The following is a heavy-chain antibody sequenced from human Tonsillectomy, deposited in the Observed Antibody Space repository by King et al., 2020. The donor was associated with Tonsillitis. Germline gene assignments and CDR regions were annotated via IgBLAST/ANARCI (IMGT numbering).Heavy chain of an antibody. CDR2: INHSGYT. V-gene: IGHV4-34*01. Sequence: VQLQQWGAGLLKPSETLSLNCAVYGGPFSGYYWSWIRQPPGKGLEWIGEINHSGYTNYNSSLESRVTISVDTSKNQVSLKLSSVTAADTAVYYCARGYSGYITWFDPWGQGTLVTVSS. D-gene: IGHD5-12*01. J-gene: IGHJ5*02. CDR1: GGPFSGYY. CDR3: ARGYSGYITWFDP.